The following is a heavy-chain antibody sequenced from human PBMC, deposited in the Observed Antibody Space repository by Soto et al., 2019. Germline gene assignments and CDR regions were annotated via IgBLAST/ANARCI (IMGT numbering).Heavy chain of an antibody. Sequence: GGSLRLSCAASGFMFSAYTMSWVRQAPGKGLEWLSSITSNSDHIDYADSMRGRFTVSRDNARKSLYLQMDSLGAEDTGVYYCATPYYYNHWGPGTLVTVSS. CDR1: GFMFSAYT. CDR3: ATPYYYNH. CDR2: ITSNSDHI. J-gene: IGHJ4*02. V-gene: IGHV3-21*01.